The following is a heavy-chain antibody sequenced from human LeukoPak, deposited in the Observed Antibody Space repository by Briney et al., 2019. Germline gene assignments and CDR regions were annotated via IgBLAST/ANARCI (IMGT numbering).Heavy chain of an antibody. V-gene: IGHV2-5*01. J-gene: IGHJ6*03. CDR2: IYWNDDK. CDR3: AHTWRTYFYYMDV. CDR1: GFSLNTSGVG. Sequence: SGPTLVKTTQTLTLTCTFSGFSLNTSGVGVGWIRQPPGKALDWLALIYWNDDKRYNPSLSTRLTITKDTSKNQVVLTMTNMDPVDTATYFCAHTWRTYFYYMDVWGRGTTVIISS. D-gene: IGHD3-3*01.